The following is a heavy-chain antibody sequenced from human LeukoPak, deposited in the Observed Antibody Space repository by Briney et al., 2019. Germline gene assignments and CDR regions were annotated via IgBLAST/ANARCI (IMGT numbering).Heavy chain of an antibody. Sequence: SETLSLTCTVSGGSISSYHWSWIRQPAGKGLEWIGRIYTSGSTNYNPSLKSRVTMSVDTSKNQFSLKLSSVTAADTAVYYCARDLYYYDSSGYNPPFDYWGQGTLVTVSS. V-gene: IGHV4-4*07. CDR2: IYTSGST. CDR1: GGSISSYH. D-gene: IGHD3-22*01. J-gene: IGHJ4*02. CDR3: ARDLYYYDSSGYNPPFDY.